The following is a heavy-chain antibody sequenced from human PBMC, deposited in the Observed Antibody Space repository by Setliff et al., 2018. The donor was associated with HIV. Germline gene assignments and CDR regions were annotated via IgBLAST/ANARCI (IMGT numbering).Heavy chain of an antibody. CDR2: IDYSGNT. CDR3: ARATFEQLGNFDY. Sequence: PSETLSLTCTVSGGSLSSTTYYWGWIRQPPGKGLEWIGIIDYSGNTYYNPSLKSRITISVDTSKNQFSLKLSSVTAADTAVYYCARATFEQLGNFDYWGQGTLVTVS. J-gene: IGHJ4*02. V-gene: IGHV4-39*07. D-gene: IGHD6-6*01. CDR1: GGSLSSTTYY.